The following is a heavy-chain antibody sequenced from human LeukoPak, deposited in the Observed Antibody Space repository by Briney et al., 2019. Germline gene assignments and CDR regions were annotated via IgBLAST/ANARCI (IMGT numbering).Heavy chain of an antibody. J-gene: IGHJ5*02. D-gene: IGHD3-22*01. CDR3: AKDPMIVVVSGGFDP. CDR2: ISGSGGSA. CDR1: GFTFSSYA. Sequence: GGSLRLSCAASGFTFSSYAMSWVRQAPGKGLEWVSAISGSGGSAYYADSVKGRFTISRDNSKNTLYLQMNSLGAEDTAVYYCAKDPMIVVVSGGFDPWGQGTLVTVSS. V-gene: IGHV3-23*01.